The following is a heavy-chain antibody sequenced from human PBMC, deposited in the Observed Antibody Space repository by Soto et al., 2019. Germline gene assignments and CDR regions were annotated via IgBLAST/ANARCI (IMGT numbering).Heavy chain of an antibody. J-gene: IGHJ6*03. CDR3: VRVVSYYYYYMDV. CDR2: VSSNGGTT. V-gene: IGHV3-64*01. CDR1: GFTFSNYA. Sequence: EVQLVESGGGLVQPGGSLRLSCAASGFTFSNYAMHWVRQAPGMGLEYVSAVSSNGGTTYYASSVEGRFTISRDNSKNTLYLQMGSLRAEDMAVYYCVRVVSYYYYYMDVWGKGTTVTVSS.